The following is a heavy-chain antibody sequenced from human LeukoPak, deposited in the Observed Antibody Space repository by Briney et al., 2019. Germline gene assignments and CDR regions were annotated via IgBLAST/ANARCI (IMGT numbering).Heavy chain of an antibody. D-gene: IGHD3-10*01. V-gene: IGHV1-2*06. CDR2: INSKSGAT. J-gene: IGHJ4*02. CDR3: ARGGSGSGYLYYFDH. CDR1: GYTFIDYP. Sequence: GASVKVSCKASGYTFIDYPMHWVRQAPGQGLEWMGRINSKSGATSYAQKFQGRVTMTSDTSINTAYMELSGLTSDDTAVYYCARGGSGSGYLYYFDHWGQGTLVPVSS.